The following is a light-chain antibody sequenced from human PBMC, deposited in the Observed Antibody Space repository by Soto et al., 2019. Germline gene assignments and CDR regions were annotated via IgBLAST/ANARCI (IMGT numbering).Light chain of an antibody. J-gene: IGKJ1*01. Sequence: VLTPSPGTLSLSPRERATLSCRASQSVRSNLAWYQQKPGQAPRLLIYGASTRATGIPARFSGSGSGTEFTLTISSLQSEDFAVYYCQQYKNWSFGQRTKVDI. CDR1: QSVRSN. CDR2: GAS. CDR3: QQYKNWS. V-gene: IGKV3-15*01.